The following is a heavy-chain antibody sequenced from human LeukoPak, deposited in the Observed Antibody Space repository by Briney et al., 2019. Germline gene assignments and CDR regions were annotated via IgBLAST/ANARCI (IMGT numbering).Heavy chain of an antibody. CDR1: GFTVSTNY. V-gene: IGHV3-53*01. CDR3: ARGLSGNTFYFDY. CDR2: IYAGGNT. J-gene: IGHJ4*02. D-gene: IGHD1-26*01. Sequence: PGGSLRLSCAASGFTVSTNYMSWVRQAPGKGLEGVSIIYAGGNTYYADSVKGRFTISRDNSKNTLYLQMSSLRAEDTAVYYCARGLSGNTFYFDYWGQGTLVTVSS.